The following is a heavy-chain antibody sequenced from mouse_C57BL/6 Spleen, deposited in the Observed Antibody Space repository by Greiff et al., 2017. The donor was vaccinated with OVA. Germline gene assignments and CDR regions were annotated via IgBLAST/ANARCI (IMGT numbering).Heavy chain of an antibody. D-gene: IGHD2-2*01. CDR3: ARNTMVTTGYAMDY. V-gene: IGHV2-2*01. CDR1: GFSLTSYG. CDR2: IWSGGST. Sequence: VQLQQSGPGLVQPSQSLSITCTVSGFSLTSYGVHWVRQSPGKGLEWLGVIWSGGSTDYNAAFISRLSISKDNSKSQVFFKMNSLQADYTAIYYCARNTMVTTGYAMDYWGQGTSVTVSS. J-gene: IGHJ4*01.